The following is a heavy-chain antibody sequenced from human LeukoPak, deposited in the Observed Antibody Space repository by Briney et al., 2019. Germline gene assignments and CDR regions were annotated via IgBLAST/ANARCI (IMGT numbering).Heavy chain of an antibody. J-gene: IGHJ4*02. Sequence: SVKVSCKASGGTFSSYAISWVRQAPGQGVEWMGGIIPIFGTANYAQKFQGRVTITTDESTSTAYMELSSLRSEDTAVYYCARARWYCSSTSCYKPFDYWGQGTLVTVSS. D-gene: IGHD2-2*02. V-gene: IGHV1-69*05. CDR2: IIPIFGTA. CDR1: GGTFSSYA. CDR3: ARARWYCSSTSCYKPFDY.